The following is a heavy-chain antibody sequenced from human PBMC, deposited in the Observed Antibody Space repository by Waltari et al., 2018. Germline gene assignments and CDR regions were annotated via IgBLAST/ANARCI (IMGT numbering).Heavy chain of an antibody. Sequence: EVQLVESGGCLIQPGGSLRLSCASSCFTVSSNYMSWVRQAPGKGLEWVSVIYSGGSTYYADSVKGRFTISRDNSKNTLYLQMNSLRAEDTAVYYCASNMFSSWYYGKHWGQGTLVTVSS. CDR2: IYSGGST. CDR3: ASNMFSSWYYGKH. V-gene: IGHV3-53*01. CDR1: CFTVSSNY. D-gene: IGHD6-13*01. J-gene: IGHJ4*02.